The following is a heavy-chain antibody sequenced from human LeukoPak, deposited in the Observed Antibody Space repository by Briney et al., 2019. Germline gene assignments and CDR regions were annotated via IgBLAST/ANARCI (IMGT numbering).Heavy chain of an antibody. CDR2: ISSSSSTI. Sequence: GGSLRLSCAASGFIFSNYYLNWVRQAPGKGLEWVSYISSSSSTIYYADSVKGRFTISRDNAKNSLYLQMNSLRAEDTAVYYCARGLRFLEWPDAFDIWGQGTMVTVSS. J-gene: IGHJ3*02. V-gene: IGHV3-48*01. CDR1: GFIFSNYY. CDR3: ARGLRFLEWPDAFDI. D-gene: IGHD3-3*01.